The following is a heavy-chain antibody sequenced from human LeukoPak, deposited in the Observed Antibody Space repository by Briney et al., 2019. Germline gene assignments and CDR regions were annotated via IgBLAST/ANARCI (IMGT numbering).Heavy chain of an antibody. CDR3: ARDVLRYYFDS. Sequence: SETLSLTCTVSGDSISSGGDYWSWIRQRPGQGLEWIGRIYHSGNTYYNPSLKSRLTMSVDTSKNQFSLKLSSVTAADTAVYYCARDVLRYYFDSWGQGTLVSVSS. CDR1: GDSISSGGDY. V-gene: IGHV4-31*03. D-gene: IGHD2-8*02. CDR2: IYHSGNT. J-gene: IGHJ4*02.